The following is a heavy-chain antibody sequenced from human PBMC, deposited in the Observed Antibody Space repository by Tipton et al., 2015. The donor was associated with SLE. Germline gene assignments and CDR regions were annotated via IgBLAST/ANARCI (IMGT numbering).Heavy chain of an antibody. CDR3: ATQGYYDSSFDY. CDR1: GDSITSRGFS. D-gene: IGHD3-16*01. V-gene: IGHV4-30-4*07. Sequence: TLSLTCAVSGDSITSRGFSWSWIRQPPGKGLEWIGYVYYSGSTNYNPSLESRVTISVDTSKNQFSLKLSSVTAADTAVYYCATQGYYDSSFDYWGQGTLVTVSS. CDR2: VYYSGST. J-gene: IGHJ4*02.